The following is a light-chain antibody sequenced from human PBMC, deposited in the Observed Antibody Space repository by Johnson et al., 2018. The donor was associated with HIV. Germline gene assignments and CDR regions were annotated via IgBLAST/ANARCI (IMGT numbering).Light chain of an antibody. CDR3: GTWDSSLSAGGV. CDR2: DNN. Sequence: QSVLTQPPSVSAAPGQKVTISFSGSSSNIGNNRVSWYQQLPGTAPKLLIYDNNKRPSGIPDRFSGSKSGTSATLGITGLQTGDEADYYCGTWDSSLSAGGVFGTGTKVTVL. V-gene: IGLV1-51*01. J-gene: IGLJ1*01. CDR1: SSNIGNNR.